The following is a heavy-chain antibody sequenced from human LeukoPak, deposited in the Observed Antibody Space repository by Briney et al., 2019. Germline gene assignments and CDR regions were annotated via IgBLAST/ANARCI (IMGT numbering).Heavy chain of an antibody. CDR1: GYSISSGYY. J-gene: IGHJ4*02. V-gene: IGHV4-38-2*02. CDR3: ARSYQWPAHVFDY. CDR2: IYHSGST. D-gene: IGHD6-19*01. Sequence: SETLSLTCTVSGYSISSGYYWGWIRQPPGKGLEWIGSIYHSGSTYYNPSLKSRVTISVDTSKNQFSLKLSSVTAADTAVYYCARSYQWPAHVFDYWGQGTLVTVSS.